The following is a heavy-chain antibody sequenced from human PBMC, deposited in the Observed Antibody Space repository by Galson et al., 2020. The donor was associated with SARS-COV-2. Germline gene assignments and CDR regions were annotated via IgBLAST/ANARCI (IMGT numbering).Heavy chain of an antibody. CDR2: IYYSGST. J-gene: IGHJ6*03. CDR1: GGSISSGDYY. Sequence: SETLSLTCTVSGGSISSGDYYWSWIRQPPGKGLEWIGYIYYSGSTYYNPSLKSRVTISVDTSKNQFSLKLSSVTAADTAVYYCARLEVTRYYYYYMDVWGKGTTVTVSS. D-gene: IGHD2-21*02. CDR3: ARLEVTRYYYYYMDV. V-gene: IGHV4-30-4*01.